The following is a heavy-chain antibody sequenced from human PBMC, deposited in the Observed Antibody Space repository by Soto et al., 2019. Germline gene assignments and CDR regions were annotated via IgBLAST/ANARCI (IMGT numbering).Heavy chain of an antibody. J-gene: IGHJ4*02. CDR3: ASPVHMVRGVISPSFDY. D-gene: IGHD3-10*01. CDR1: GGSISSSSYY. V-gene: IGHV4-39*01. Sequence: QLQLQESGPGLVKPSETLSLTCTVSGGSISSSSYYWGWIRQPPGKGLEWIGSIYYSGSTYYNPSLKSRVTISVDTSKNQFSLKLSSVTAADTAVYYCASPVHMVRGVISPSFDYWGQGTLVTVSS. CDR2: IYYSGST.